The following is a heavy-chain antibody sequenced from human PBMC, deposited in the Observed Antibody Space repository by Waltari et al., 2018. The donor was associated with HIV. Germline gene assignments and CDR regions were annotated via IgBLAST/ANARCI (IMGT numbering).Heavy chain of an antibody. CDR3: AKGGSGYYYPNY. Sequence: QLQLVEPGGGVVQPGRCLRLSCAASGFTCSSSGTHGVGQAPGKGLELFAVISYDASNKYYADSVEGRFTISRDHSTNTLYLHMNSLRAVATAVYYCAKGGSGYYYPNYWGQGTLVTVSS. V-gene: IGHV3-30*18. J-gene: IGHJ4*02. CDR2: ISYDASNK. CDR1: GFTCSSSG. D-gene: IGHD3-22*01.